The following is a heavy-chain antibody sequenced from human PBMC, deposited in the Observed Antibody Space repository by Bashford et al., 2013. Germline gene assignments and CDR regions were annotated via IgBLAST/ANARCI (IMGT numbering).Heavy chain of an antibody. CDR2: INPNSGGT. D-gene: IGHD3-16*01. CDR3: ARHHVWGSEYYFDS. Sequence: VASVKVSCKASGYTFTSYGISWVRQAPGQGLEWMGWINPNSGGTNYAQKFQGRVTMTRDTSISTAYMELSRLKASDTAMYYCARHHVWGSEYYFDSVGPGNPGPPSP. J-gene: IGHJ4*02. V-gene: IGHV1-2*02. CDR1: GYTFTSYG.